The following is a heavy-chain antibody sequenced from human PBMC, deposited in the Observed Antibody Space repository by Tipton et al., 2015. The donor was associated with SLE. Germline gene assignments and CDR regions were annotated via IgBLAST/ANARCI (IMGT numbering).Heavy chain of an antibody. J-gene: IGHJ4*02. CDR1: GGSISSGYYY. CDR3: ARHDKVFRFLEFDY. D-gene: IGHD3-3*01. V-gene: IGHV4-61*02. CDR2: IFVSGVT. Sequence: TLSLTCAVSGGSISSGYYYWSWIRQPAGKGLEWIGRIFVSGVTNYNPSLKSRVTISLDPSKSQFSLRLSSVTAADTAIYYCARHDKVFRFLEFDYWGQGTLVTVSS.